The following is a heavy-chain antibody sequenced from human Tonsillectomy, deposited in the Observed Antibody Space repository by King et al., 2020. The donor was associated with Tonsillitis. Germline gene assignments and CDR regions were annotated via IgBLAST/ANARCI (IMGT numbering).Heavy chain of an antibody. J-gene: IGHJ5*02. CDR2: IYNSGSTSS. CDR1: GGSISNYY. CDR3: ASDPHGSGSPYNWFDP. V-gene: IGHV4-59*01. D-gene: IGHD3-10*01. Sequence: QLQESGPGLVKPSETLSLTCTVSGGSISNYYWNWIRQPPGQGLEWIGHIYNSGSTSSNYNLSLKSRAIISIDTSKNQFSLKLTSVTAADTAVYYCASDPHGSGSPYNWFDPWGQGTLVTVSS.